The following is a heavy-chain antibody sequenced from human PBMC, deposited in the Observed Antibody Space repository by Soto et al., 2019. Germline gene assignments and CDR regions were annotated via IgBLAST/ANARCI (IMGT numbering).Heavy chain of an antibody. Sequence: QVQLVQSGAEEKKPGASVKVSCKASGYTFTNYAMHWVRQAPGQRLEWMGWINADNGNTKYSQKFQGRVTITSDTSASTAYMELSSLISEDTAVYYCARVSGHCLPDYWGQGTLVTVSS. CDR2: INADNGNT. V-gene: IGHV1-3*05. CDR3: ARVSGHCLPDY. D-gene: IGHD6-19*01. J-gene: IGHJ4*02. CDR1: GYTFTNYA.